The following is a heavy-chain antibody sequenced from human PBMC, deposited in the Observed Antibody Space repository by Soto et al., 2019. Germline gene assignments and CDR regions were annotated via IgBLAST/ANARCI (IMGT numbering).Heavy chain of an antibody. D-gene: IGHD2-21*01. CDR3: ARIPSP. CDR1: GGTISGGGYS. CDR2: IYHSGST. Sequence: SETLSLTCGVSGGTISGGGYSWSWIRQPPGKGLEWIGYIYHSGSTYYNSSLKSRVTISVDRSKNQFSLKLSSVTAADTAVYYCARIPSPWGQGTLVTVSS. V-gene: IGHV4-30-2*01. J-gene: IGHJ5*02.